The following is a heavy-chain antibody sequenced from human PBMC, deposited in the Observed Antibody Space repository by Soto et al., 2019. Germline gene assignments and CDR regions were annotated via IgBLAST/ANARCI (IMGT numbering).Heavy chain of an antibody. Sequence: PGGYLRLSCAASGFTFSSESMIWLRQAPGKGLEWISFISRTSNTIYYVGSVKGRFTTSRDNGKNLLYLQMNDLRDEDTAVYYCARGTYNPGDNGYYYFDTLGKGTLVNVSS. D-gene: IGHD3-3*01. CDR2: ISRTSNTI. CDR1: GFTFSSES. CDR3: ARGTYNPGDNGYYYFDT. V-gene: IGHV3-48*02. J-gene: IGHJ4*02.